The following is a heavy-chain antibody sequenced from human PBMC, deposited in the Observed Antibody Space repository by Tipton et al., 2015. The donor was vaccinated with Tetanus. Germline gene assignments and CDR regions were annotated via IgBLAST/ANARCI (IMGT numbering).Heavy chain of an antibody. J-gene: IGHJ5*02. D-gene: IGHD2-8*01. CDR1: GGSINPYY. V-gene: IGHV4-59*01. CDR3: ARDHRLSASYAGWFDP. CDR2: IYSSGST. Sequence: TLSLTCSVSGGSINPYYWSWVRQPPGKGLEWIGNIYSSGSTYYNPSLKSRVTISVDTSRDQFSLWLKSETPADTAMYYCARDHRLSASYAGWFDPWGQGTLVTVSS.